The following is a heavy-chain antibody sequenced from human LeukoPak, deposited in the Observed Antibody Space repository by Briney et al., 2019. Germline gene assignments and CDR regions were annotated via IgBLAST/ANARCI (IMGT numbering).Heavy chain of an antibody. D-gene: IGHD3-10*01. CDR2: IYWNDDK. J-gene: IGHJ5*02. V-gene: IGHV2-5*01. CDR3: ARRLIRSYGSGSYNCFDP. CDR1: GFSLSTTGVG. Sequence: SGPTLVKPTQTLTLTCTFSGFSLSTTGVGVGWIRQPPGKALEWLAVIYWNDDKQYCPSLKSRLTIIKDTSKNQAVLTLTNMDPVDTATYYCARRLIRSYGSGSYNCFDPWGQGTLVTVSS.